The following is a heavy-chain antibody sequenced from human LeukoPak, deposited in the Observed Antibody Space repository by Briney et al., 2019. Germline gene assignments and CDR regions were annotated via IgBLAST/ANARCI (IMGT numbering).Heavy chain of an antibody. V-gene: IGHV3-7*01. J-gene: IGHJ5*02. CDR3: LRYCSGGVCPGWFDP. CDR1: GFFFSSYW. Sequence: GGSLRLSCAASGFFFSSYWMSWVRQAPGKGLEWVANIKTDGSEKYYVDSVKGRFTISRDNANNSLYLQMNSLRAEDMAVYYCLRYCSGGVCPGWFDPWGQGTLVTVSS. D-gene: IGHD2-8*02. CDR2: IKTDGSEK.